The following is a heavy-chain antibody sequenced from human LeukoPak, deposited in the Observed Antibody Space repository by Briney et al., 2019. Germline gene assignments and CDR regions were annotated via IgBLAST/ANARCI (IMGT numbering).Heavy chain of an antibody. Sequence: GASVKVSCKASGYTFTSYYMHWVRQAPGQGLEWMGIINPSGGSTSYAQKFQGRVTMTRDTSTSTVYMELSSLRSEDTAVYYCARGEVLGRYCSSTSCPNWFDPWGQGTLVTVSS. CDR1: GYTFTSYY. CDR3: ARGEVLGRYCSSTSCPNWFDP. D-gene: IGHD2-2*01. J-gene: IGHJ5*02. CDR2: INPSGGST. V-gene: IGHV1-46*01.